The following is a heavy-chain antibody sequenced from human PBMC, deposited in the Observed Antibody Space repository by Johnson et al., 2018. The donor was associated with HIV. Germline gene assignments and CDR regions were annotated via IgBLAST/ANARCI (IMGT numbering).Heavy chain of an antibody. D-gene: IGHD3-16*01. CDR2: ISWNGGST. Sequence: VQLVESGGGVVRPGGSLRLSCAASGFTFDDYGMSWVRQAPGKGLEWVSGISWNGGSTGSADSVTGRFHTSRDNAKNTLSLQMNRLRAEDTAVSYGARDRQSGGGDADAFDIWGQGTLVSVSS. CDR3: ARDRQSGGGDADAFDI. CDR1: GFTFDDYG. V-gene: IGHV3-20*04. J-gene: IGHJ3*02.